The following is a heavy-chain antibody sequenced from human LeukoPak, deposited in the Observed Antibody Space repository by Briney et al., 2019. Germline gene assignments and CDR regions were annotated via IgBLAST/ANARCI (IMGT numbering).Heavy chain of an antibody. CDR3: ARYSRLPSSTVTTSYYYMDV. D-gene: IGHD4-11*01. CDR1: GYNFATYW. CDR2: IYPGDSDT. Sequence: GESLKISCKGSGYNFATYWLGWVRQMPGKGLQLMGIIYPGDSDTRYSPSFRGQVTISADKSISTAYLQWSSLKASDTAMYYCARYSRLPSSTVTTSYYYMDVWGKGTTVTVSS. V-gene: IGHV5-51*01. J-gene: IGHJ6*03.